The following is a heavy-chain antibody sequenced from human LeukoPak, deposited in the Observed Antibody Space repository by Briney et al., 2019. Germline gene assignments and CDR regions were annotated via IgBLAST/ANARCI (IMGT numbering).Heavy chain of an antibody. CDR2: INHSGST. CDR1: GGSFSGYY. Sequence: SETLSLTCAVYGGSFSGYYWSWIRQPPGKGLEWIGEINHSGSTNYNASLKSRVTISVDTSKNQFSLTLSSVTAADTAVYYCARSDYDFWSGYRYYYYGMDVWGQGTTVTVSS. J-gene: IGHJ6*02. CDR3: ARSDYDFWSGYRYYYYGMDV. D-gene: IGHD3-3*01. V-gene: IGHV4-34*01.